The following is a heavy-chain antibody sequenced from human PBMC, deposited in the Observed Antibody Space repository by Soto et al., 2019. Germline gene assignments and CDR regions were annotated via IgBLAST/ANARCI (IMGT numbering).Heavy chain of an antibody. D-gene: IGHD2-2*01. CDR1: GGSISSGGYS. V-gene: IGHV4-30-2*01. CDR3: ARVPDR. J-gene: IGHJ5*02. CDR2: IYHSGST. Sequence: SETLSLTCAVSGGSISSGGYSCSWIRQPPGKGLEWIGYIYHSGSTYYNPSLKSRVTISVDRSKNQFSLKLSSVTAADTAVYYCARVPDRWGQGTLVTVSS.